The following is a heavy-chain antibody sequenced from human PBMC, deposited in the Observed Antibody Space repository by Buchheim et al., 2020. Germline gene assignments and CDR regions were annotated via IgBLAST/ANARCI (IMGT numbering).Heavy chain of an antibody. D-gene: IGHD4-17*01. V-gene: IGHV3-33*01. J-gene: IGHJ3*02. CDR1: GFTFSSYG. CDR3: ATRGLLRSTAFDI. CDR2: IWYDGSNK. Sequence: QVQLVESGGGVVQPGRSLRLSCAASGFTFSSYGMHWVRQAPGKGLEWVAVIWYDGSNKYYADSVKGRFTISRGNSKNTLYLQMNSLRAEDTAVYYCATRGLLRSTAFDIWGQGT.